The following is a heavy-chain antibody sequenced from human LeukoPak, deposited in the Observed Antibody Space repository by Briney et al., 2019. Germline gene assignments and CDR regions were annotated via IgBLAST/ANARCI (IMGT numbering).Heavy chain of an antibody. Sequence: ASVKVSCKASGYTFTDYYIFWVRQAPGQGLEWMGWINPNSGGTTYAQKFQGRVTLSRDTSISTAYMELTRLTSDHTAVYYCSREDYWGQGSLVTVSS. CDR2: INPNSGGT. CDR1: GYTFTDYY. J-gene: IGHJ4*02. CDR3: SREDY. V-gene: IGHV1-2*02.